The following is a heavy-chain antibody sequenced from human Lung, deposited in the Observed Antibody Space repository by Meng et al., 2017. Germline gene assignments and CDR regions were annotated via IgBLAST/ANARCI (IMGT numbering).Heavy chain of an antibody. CDR1: GGSIGSSSYY. V-gene: IGHV4-39*01. Sequence: QLQLQESGPGLVKPSETLSLNCTVSGGSIGSSSYYWGWIRQPPGKGLEWIGSIYYTGSTYYNPSLKSRVTISVDTSKNQFSLKLSSVTAADTAVFYCARVGYYYDSGGYYGIDYWGQGTLVTVSS. D-gene: IGHD3-22*01. CDR2: IYYTGST. CDR3: ARVGYYYDSGGYYGIDY. J-gene: IGHJ4*02.